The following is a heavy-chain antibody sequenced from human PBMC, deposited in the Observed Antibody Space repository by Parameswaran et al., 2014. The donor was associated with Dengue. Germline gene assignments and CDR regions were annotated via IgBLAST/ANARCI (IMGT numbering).Heavy chain of an antibody. Sequence: WVRQAPGQGLEWMGGFDPEDGETIYAQKFQGRVTMTEDTSTDTAYMELSSLRSEDTAVYYCATRSGWTNYYYYYGMDVWGQGTTVTVSS. CDR3: ATRSGWTNYYYYYGMDV. D-gene: IGHD3-3*01. V-gene: IGHV1-24*01. J-gene: IGHJ6*02. CDR2: FDPEDGET.